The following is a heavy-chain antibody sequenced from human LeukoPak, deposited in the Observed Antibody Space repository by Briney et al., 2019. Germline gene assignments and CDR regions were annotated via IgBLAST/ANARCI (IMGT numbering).Heavy chain of an antibody. CDR2: VNQDGSEK. J-gene: IGHJ3*01. D-gene: IGHD4-17*01. Sequence: GGSLRLSCAASGFTFSSYWMSWVRQAPGKGLEWVASVNQDGSEKYYVDSVKGRFTISRDNTKNTLYLQMSSLRAEDTAVYYCAKDPNGDYIGAFDFWGQGTMVTVSS. CDR3: AKDPNGDYIGAFDF. V-gene: IGHV3-7*03. CDR1: GFTFSSYW.